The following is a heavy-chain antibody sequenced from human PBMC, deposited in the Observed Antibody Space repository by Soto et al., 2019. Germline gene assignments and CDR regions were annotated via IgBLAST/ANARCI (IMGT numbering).Heavy chain of an antibody. CDR3: AAPPSYSYRRDY. CDR2: ISAYNGNT. CDR1: GYTFTSYG. Sequence: QVQLVQSGAEVKKPGASVKVSCKTSGYTFTSYGFIWVRQAPGQGLEWMGWISAYNGNTNYAQKLQGRATMTTNTSTSIGNMKLRSLRSDDSAVYYCAAPPSYSYRRDYWGQGSLVTVSS. V-gene: IGHV1-18*01. D-gene: IGHD5-18*01. J-gene: IGHJ4*02.